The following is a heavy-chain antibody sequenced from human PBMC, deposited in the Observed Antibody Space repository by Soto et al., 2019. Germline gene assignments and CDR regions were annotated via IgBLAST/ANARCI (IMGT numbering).Heavy chain of an antibody. J-gene: IGHJ6*02. V-gene: IGHV5-51*01. CDR1: GYSFTSYW. CDR2: IYPGDSDT. CDR3: ARSLAVAGYYYYYGMDV. D-gene: IGHD6-19*01. Sequence: GESLKISCKGSGYSFTSYWIGWVRQMPGKGLEWMGIIYPGDSDTRYSLSFQGQVTISADKSISTAYLQWSSLKAPDTAMYYCARSLAVAGYYYYYGMDVWGQGTTVTVSS.